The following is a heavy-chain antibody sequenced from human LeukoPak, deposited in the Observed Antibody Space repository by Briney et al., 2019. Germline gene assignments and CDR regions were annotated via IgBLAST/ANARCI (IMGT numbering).Heavy chain of an antibody. Sequence: SETLSLTCTVSGGSISSSSYYWGWIRQPPGKGLEWIGSIYYSGSTYYNPSLKSRVTISVDTSKNQFSLKLSSVIAADTAVYYCARLRGWLPFDYWGQGTLVTVSS. D-gene: IGHD5-12*01. CDR1: GGSISSSSYY. J-gene: IGHJ4*02. CDR2: IYYSGST. V-gene: IGHV4-39*01. CDR3: ARLRGWLPFDY.